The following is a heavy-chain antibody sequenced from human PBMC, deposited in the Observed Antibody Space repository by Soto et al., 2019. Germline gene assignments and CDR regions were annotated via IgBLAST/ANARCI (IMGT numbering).Heavy chain of an antibody. J-gene: IGHJ4*02. CDR3: ARGSVARVSSSWYSVDY. V-gene: IGHV1-69*01. Sequence: QVQLVQSGAEVKKPGSSVKVSCKASGGTFSSYAISWVRQAPGQGLEWMGGIIPIFGTANYAQKFQGRVTITADESTSTADMELSSLRSEDTAVYYCARGSVARVSSSWYSVDYWGQGTLVTVSS. D-gene: IGHD6-13*01. CDR2: IIPIFGTA. CDR1: GGTFSSYA.